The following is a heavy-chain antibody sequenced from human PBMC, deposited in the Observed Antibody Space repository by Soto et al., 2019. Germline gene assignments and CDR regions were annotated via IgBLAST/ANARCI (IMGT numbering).Heavy chain of an antibody. CDR2: INVGNGNT. Sequence: ASVKVSCKASGYTFTSYAMHWVRQAPGQRLEWMGWINVGNGNTKYSQKLQGRVTITRDTSASTAYMELSSLRSEDTAVYYCARSIVVVTAADYWGQGTLVTVSS. CDR3: ARSIVVVTAADY. V-gene: IGHV1-3*01. J-gene: IGHJ4*02. D-gene: IGHD2-21*02. CDR1: GYTFTSYA.